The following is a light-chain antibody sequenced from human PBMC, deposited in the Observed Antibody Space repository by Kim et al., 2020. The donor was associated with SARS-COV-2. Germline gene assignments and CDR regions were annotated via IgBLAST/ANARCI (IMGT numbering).Light chain of an antibody. CDR1: QSVSSSD. Sequence: EAVLTQSPGTLSLSPGDRATVSCRASQSVSSSDLAWYQHKPGQAPRLLIHGASSRATGIPDRFSGSGSGSDFTLTISRLEPEDFAVYYCQQYGATFCGGTKVDIK. CDR3: QQYGAT. CDR2: GAS. J-gene: IGKJ4*01. V-gene: IGKV3-20*01.